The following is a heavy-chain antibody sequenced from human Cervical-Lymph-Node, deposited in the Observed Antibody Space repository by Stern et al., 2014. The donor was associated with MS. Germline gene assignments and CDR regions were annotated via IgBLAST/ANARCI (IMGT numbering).Heavy chain of an antibody. CDR2: IYTNGTA. Sequence: QLQLQESGPGLVKPSQTLSLTCTVSGGSIISGSSYWCWIRQPAGKGLEWIGHIYTNGTANYNPSLKSRVTISIDTSKNQFSLNLRSMTAADTAVYYCARAEWLRFAGLDVWGQGTTVTVSS. J-gene: IGHJ6*02. CDR3: ARAEWLRFAGLDV. V-gene: IGHV4-61*02. CDR1: GGSIISGSSY. D-gene: IGHD5-12*01.